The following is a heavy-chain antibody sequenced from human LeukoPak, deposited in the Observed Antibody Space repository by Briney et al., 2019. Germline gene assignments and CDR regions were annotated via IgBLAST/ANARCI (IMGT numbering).Heavy chain of an antibody. Sequence: SETLSLTCAVYGGSFSDYWWTWICKSQPKGQEWIGEVSHSGRTNYNQSLKSRVSISVDRSKKQISLKLKAGTATATATAYCAIRCGRLEAVGTPFDSWGQGTLVTVSS. CDR2: VSHSGRT. V-gene: IGHV4-34*01. J-gene: IGHJ4*02. D-gene: IGHD6-13*01. CDR1: GGSFSDYW. CDR3: AIRCGRLEAVGTPFDS.